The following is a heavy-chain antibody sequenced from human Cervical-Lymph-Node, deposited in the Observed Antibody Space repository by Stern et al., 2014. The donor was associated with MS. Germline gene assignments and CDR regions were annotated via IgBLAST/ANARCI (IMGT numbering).Heavy chain of an antibody. CDR1: GFTFSSYG. Sequence: VQLVESGGGVVQPGRSLRLSCAASGFTFSSYGIHWVRQTPGKGLEWVEVIWYDGSNKYYADSVKGRFTISRDNSENTAYLQMNSLRVEDTAVYYCAKGDSSSPLEYWGQGTLVTVSS. D-gene: IGHD6-6*01. CDR2: IWYDGSNK. J-gene: IGHJ4*02. CDR3: AKGDSSSPLEY. V-gene: IGHV3-33*06.